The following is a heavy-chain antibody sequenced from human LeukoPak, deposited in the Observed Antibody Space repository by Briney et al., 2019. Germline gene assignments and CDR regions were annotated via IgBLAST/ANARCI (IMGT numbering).Heavy chain of an antibody. CDR2: MNSDGSIT. Sequence: GGSLGLSCAASGFPSSIYWMHWVSQPPGQGLVWVSNMNSDGSITNYADSVKGRFTISRGNAKNTLYLQMNNLGVEDTGIYYCAKENESPDLWGQGTLVTVSS. D-gene: IGHD3/OR15-3a*01. CDR1: GFPSSIYW. CDR3: AKENESPDL. J-gene: IGHJ4*02. V-gene: IGHV3-74*01.